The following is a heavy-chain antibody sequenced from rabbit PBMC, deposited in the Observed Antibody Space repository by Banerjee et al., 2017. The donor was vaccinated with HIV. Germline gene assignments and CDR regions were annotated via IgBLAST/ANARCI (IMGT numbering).Heavy chain of an antibody. V-gene: IGHV1S45*01. CDR1: GFSFSGSYW. CDR2: IYTGSGSA. CDR3: AREESDGGGHLKL. Sequence: EESGGGLVQPEGSLTLTCTTSGFSFSGSYWICWVRQAPGKGLEWIACIYTGSGSALYVSGAKGRFTISKTSSTTVTLQMTSMTAADTATYFCAREESDGGGHLKLWGPGTRVTVS. J-gene: IGHJ4*01. D-gene: IGHD2-1*01.